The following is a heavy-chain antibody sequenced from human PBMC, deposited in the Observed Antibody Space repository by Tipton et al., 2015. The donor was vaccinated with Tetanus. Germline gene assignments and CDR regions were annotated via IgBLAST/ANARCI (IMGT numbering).Heavy chain of an antibody. D-gene: IGHD6-19*01. CDR1: GVSLTDYY. V-gene: IGHV4-34*01. CDR3: ARLILGRSKEVAGIRYYYYYGLDV. J-gene: IGHJ6*02. Sequence: TLSLTCTVSGVSLTDYYWTWIRQPPGKGLEWIGEINHSGSAKYIPSLKSRATISVDTSKNQFSLNLSSVTVADTAVYYCARLILGRSKEVAGIRYYYYYGLDVWGQGTTVTVTS. CDR2: INHSGSA.